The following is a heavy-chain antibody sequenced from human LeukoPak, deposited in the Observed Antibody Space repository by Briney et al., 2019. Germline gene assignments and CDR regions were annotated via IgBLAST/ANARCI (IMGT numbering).Heavy chain of an antibody. Sequence: GASVKVSCKASGYTFTGYYMHWVRQAPGQGLEWMGWINPNSGGTNYAQKFQGRVTMTRDTSISTAYMELSRLRSDDTAVYYCAREWFGELLAIDAFDIWGQGTMVTVSS. CDR3: AREWFGELLAIDAFDI. D-gene: IGHD3-10*01. CDR1: GYTFTGYY. V-gene: IGHV1-2*02. CDR2: INPNSGGT. J-gene: IGHJ3*02.